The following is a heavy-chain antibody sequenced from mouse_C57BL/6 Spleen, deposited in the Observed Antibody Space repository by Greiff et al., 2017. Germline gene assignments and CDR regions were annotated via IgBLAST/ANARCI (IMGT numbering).Heavy chain of an antibody. V-gene: IGHV1-7*01. CDR2: INPSSGYT. Sequence: VQLQQSGAELAKPGASVKLSCKASGYTFTSYRMHWVKQRPGQGLEWIGYINPSSGYTKYNQKFKDKATLTADKSSSTAYMQLSSLTYEDSAVYYCARLDYDYDSDCWGQGTTLTVSS. CDR1: GYTFTSYR. CDR3: ARLDYDYDSDC. J-gene: IGHJ2*01. D-gene: IGHD2-4*01.